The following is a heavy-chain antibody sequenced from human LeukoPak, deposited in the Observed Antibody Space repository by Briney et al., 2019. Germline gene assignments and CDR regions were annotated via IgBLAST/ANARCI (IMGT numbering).Heavy chain of an antibody. J-gene: IGHJ6*03. V-gene: IGHV3-30*02. CDR3: AKTHGPYCSGGTCLDYYYYMDV. CDR2: VRYDETNK. Sequence: PGGSLRLSCAASGFTFDNYGMHWVRQAPGKGLERVAFVRYDETNKYYADSVKGRFTISRDNSKNTLYLQMNSLRVEGTAIYYCAKTHGPYCSGGTCLDYYYYMDVWGKGTTVTVSS. CDR1: GFTFDNYG. D-gene: IGHD2-15*01.